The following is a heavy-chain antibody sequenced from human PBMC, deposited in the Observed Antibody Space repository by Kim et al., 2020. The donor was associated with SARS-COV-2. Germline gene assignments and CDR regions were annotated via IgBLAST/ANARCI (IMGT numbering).Heavy chain of an antibody. J-gene: IGHJ3*02. D-gene: IGHD3-10*01. CDR3: ARRGVGSFDI. V-gene: IGHV4-61*07. Sequence: GSTTSTPSLQSRVTISVDTSKYRFSLKMTSLTAADTAVYYWARRGVGSFDIWGQGTMVTVSS. CDR2: GST.